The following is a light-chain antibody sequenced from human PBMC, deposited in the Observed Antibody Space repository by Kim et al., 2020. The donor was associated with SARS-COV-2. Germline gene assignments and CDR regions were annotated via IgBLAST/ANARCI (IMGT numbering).Light chain of an antibody. CDR2: EAS. Sequence: SWSPGDRATLSCRASQSVNTYLAWYQQKPGQAPRLLISEASNRATGIPARFSGSGSGTDFTLTISSLEPEDFAVYYCQQRNSWPRTFGQGTKLEI. J-gene: IGKJ2*01. CDR3: QQRNSWPRT. V-gene: IGKV3-11*01. CDR1: QSVNTY.